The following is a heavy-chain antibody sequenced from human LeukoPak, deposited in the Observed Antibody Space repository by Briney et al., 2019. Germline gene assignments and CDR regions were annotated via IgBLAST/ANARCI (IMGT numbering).Heavy chain of an antibody. D-gene: IGHD3-9*01. CDR2: IYHSGST. CDR1: GGSISSSNW. J-gene: IGHJ5*02. V-gene: IGHV4-4*02. CDR3: ARVRRRGADYDILTGYLAHYNWFDP. Sequence: SGTLSLTCAVSGGSISSSNWWSWVRQPPGKGLEWIGEIYHSGSTNYNPSLKSRVTISVDKSKNQFSLKLGSVTAADTAVYYCARVRRRGADYDILTGYLAHYNWFDPWGQGTLVTVSS.